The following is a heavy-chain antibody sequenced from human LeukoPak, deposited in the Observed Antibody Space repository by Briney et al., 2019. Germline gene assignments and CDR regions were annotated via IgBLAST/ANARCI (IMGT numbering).Heavy chain of an antibody. CDR2: IYHSGST. J-gene: IGHJ4*02. Sequence: SGTLSLTCAVSGGSISSRNWWSWVRQPPGKGLEWIGEIYHSGSTNYNPSLKTRVTISVDKSKNQFSLKLGSVTAADTAVYYCARGTLWPAAMMGPIDYWGQGTLVTVSS. CDR3: ARGTLWPAAMMGPIDY. CDR1: GGSISSRNW. V-gene: IGHV4-4*02. D-gene: IGHD2-2*01.